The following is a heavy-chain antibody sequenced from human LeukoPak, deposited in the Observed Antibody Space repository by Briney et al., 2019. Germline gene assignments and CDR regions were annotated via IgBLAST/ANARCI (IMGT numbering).Heavy chain of an antibody. V-gene: IGHV4-59*01. J-gene: IGHJ4*02. CDR2: IYYSGST. Sequence: SETLSLTCTVSGVSISSYYWSWLRQPPGKGLEWLGYIYYSGSTNYNPSLKSRVTISVDTSKNQFSLKLSSVTAAAPAVYYCARERGGELGGIDYWGQGTLVTVSS. CDR3: ARERGGELGGIDY. D-gene: IGHD2-21*01. CDR1: GVSISSYY.